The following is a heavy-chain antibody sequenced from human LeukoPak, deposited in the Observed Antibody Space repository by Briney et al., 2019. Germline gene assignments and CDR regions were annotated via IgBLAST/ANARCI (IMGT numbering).Heavy chain of an antibody. Sequence: GASVKVSCKASGGTFSSYAISWVRQAPGQGLEWMGGIIPIFDTANYAQKFQGRVTLTADKSTHTAYMELSSLRSEDTAVYYCARVTKRSGYDWYYWGQGTLVTVSS. CDR2: IIPIFDTA. CDR1: GGTFSSYA. J-gene: IGHJ4*02. D-gene: IGHD5-12*01. V-gene: IGHV1-69*06. CDR3: ARVTKRSGYDWYY.